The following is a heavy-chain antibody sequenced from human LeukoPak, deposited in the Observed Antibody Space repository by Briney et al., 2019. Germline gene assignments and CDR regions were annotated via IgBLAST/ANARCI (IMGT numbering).Heavy chain of an antibody. D-gene: IGHD2-15*01. CDR2: FDPEDGET. Sequence: GASVKVSCKVSGYTLTELSMHWVRQAPGKGLEWMGGFDPEDGETIYAQKFQGRVTMTEDTSTDTAYMELSSLRSEDTAVYYCATGRSEDGLLHFDYWGQGTLVTVSS. CDR1: GYTLTELS. CDR3: ATGRSEDGLLHFDY. J-gene: IGHJ4*02. V-gene: IGHV1-24*01.